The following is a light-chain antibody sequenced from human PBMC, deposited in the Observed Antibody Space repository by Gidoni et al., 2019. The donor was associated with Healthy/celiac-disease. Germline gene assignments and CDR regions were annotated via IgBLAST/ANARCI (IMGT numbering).Light chain of an antibody. Sequence: EIVLTQSPGTLSLSPGERATLSCRASQSVSSSYLAWYQQKPGQAPRLLIYGASSRATGSPDRFSGSGSGTDFTLTISRREPEDFAVYYCQQYGSSPGTFGGGTKVEIK. J-gene: IGKJ4*01. V-gene: IGKV3-20*01. CDR2: GAS. CDR3: QQYGSSPGT. CDR1: QSVSSSY.